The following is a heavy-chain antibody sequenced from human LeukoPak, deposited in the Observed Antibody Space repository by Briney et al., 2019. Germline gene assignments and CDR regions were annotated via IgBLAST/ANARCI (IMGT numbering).Heavy chain of an antibody. D-gene: IGHD6-19*01. CDR3: ARDGAVADGDYYYYYMDV. J-gene: IGHJ6*03. V-gene: IGHV3-48*01. Sequence: GGSLRLSCAASGFTFSSYSMNWVRQAPGKGLEWVSYISSSSSTIYYADSVKGRFTISRDNAKNSLYLQMNSLRAEDTAVYYCARDGAVADGDYYYYYMDVWGKGTTVTVSS. CDR1: GFTFSSYS. CDR2: ISSSSSTI.